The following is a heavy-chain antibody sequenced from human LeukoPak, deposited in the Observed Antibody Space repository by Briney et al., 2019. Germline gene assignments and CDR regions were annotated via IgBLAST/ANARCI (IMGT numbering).Heavy chain of an antibody. CDR2: ISGSGGST. V-gene: IGHV3-23*01. J-gene: IGHJ4*02. CDR1: GFTFSSYA. D-gene: IGHD6-19*01. Sequence: GGSLRLSCAASGFTFSSYAMSWVRQAPGKGLEWVSAISGSGGSTYYADSVKGRFTISRDNSKNTLYEQMNSLRAEDTAVYYCAKDLKGSGWYYFDYWGQGTLATVSS. CDR3: AKDLKGSGWYYFDY.